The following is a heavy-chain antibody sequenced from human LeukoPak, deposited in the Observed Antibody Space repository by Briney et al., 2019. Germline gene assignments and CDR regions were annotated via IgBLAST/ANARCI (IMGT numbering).Heavy chain of an antibody. D-gene: IGHD3-10*01. CDR3: ARDTYYSDSGIYYSDV. CDR1: GFAVSSNY. Sequence: GGSLRLSCAVAGFAVSSNYMSWVRQAPGKGLEWVSVIYIDGSTYYVDSVKGRFTVSRDTSKNTLYLEMNSLRAEDTAVYFCARDTYYSDSGIYYSDVWGKGTTVTISS. CDR2: IYIDGST. J-gene: IGHJ6*03. V-gene: IGHV3-66*01.